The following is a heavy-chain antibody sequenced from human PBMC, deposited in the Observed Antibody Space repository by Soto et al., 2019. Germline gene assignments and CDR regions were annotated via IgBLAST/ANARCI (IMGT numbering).Heavy chain of an antibody. J-gene: IGHJ3*02. V-gene: IGHV3-7*01. D-gene: IGHD2-8*01. CDR1: GFIFSSYW. CDR3: ARDCGPEGVCGAFDI. CDR2: IRQDGSEK. Sequence: EVQLLESGGGLVQPGGSLRLSCSASGFIFSSYWMNWVRQAPGKGLEWVANIRQDGSEKYYVDSVKGRFTISRDNANSLYLQMKSLSAEDTAVYYCARDCGPEGVCGAFDIWGQGTMVTVSS.